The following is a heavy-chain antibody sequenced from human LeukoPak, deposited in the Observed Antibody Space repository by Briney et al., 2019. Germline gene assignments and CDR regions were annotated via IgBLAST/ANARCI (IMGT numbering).Heavy chain of an antibody. D-gene: IGHD3-10*01. CDR1: RFIFSAYW. Sequence: GGSLRLSCTASRFIFSAYWMGWVRQAPGKGLEWVATIKHDGSETHYVDSVKGRFTISRDNAKNSLYLQMSSLRAEDTAVYYCARETFSGYHSGSFLQWGQGTLVSVSS. CDR3: ARETFSGYHSGSFLQ. V-gene: IGHV3-7*01. J-gene: IGHJ4*02. CDR2: IKHDGSET.